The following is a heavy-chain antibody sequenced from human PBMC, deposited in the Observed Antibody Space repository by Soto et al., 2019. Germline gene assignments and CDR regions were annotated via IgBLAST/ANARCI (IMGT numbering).Heavy chain of an antibody. J-gene: IGHJ5*02. CDR1: GGSISSGGYY. CDR2: IYYSGST. Sequence: SETLSLTCTVSGGSISSGGYYWSWIRQHPGKGLEWIGYIYYSGSTYYNPSLKSRVTISVDTSKNQFSLKLSSVTAADTAVYYCARDSEAMITFGGRFDPWGQGTLVTVSS. D-gene: IGHD3-16*01. CDR3: ARDSEAMITFGGRFDP. V-gene: IGHV4-31*03.